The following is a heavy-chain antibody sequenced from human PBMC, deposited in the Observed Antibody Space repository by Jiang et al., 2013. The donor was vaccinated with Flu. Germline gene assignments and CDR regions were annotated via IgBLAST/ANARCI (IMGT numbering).Heavy chain of an antibody. Sequence: HWVRQAPGKGLEWVAVIWYDGSNKFYADSVKGRFTISRDSSKNTLYLQMNSLRAEDTAVYYCARNFVSGGTYDSFSYWGQGTLVTVSS. J-gene: IGHJ4*02. V-gene: IGHV3-33*01. CDR3: ARNFVSGGTYDSFSY. CDR2: IWYDGSNK. D-gene: IGHD3-22*01.